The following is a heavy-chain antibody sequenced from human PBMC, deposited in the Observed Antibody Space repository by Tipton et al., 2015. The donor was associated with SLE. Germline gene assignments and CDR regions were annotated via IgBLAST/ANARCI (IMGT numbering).Heavy chain of an antibody. V-gene: IGHV4-34*01. D-gene: IGHD6-6*01. CDR1: GGSFSGFY. Sequence: TLSLTCAVYGGSFSGFYWSWFRQPPGKGLEWIGEINHSGSTNYNPSLKSRVTISVDTSKNQFSLKLSSVTAADTAVYYCAREGEYSSSAVDYWGQGTLVTVSS. CDR2: INHSGST. CDR3: AREGEYSSSAVDY. J-gene: IGHJ4*02.